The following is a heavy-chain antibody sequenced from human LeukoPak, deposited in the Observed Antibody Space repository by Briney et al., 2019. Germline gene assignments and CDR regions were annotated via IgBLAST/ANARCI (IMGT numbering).Heavy chain of an antibody. J-gene: IGHJ6*03. CDR1: GFTFSSYA. Sequence: GGSLRLSCAASGFTFSSYATSWVRQAPGKGLEWVSAISGSGGSTYYADSVKGRFTISRDNSKNTLYLQMNSLRAEDTAVYYCAKHPWCSGGSCSYYYYYYMDVWGKGTTVTVSS. D-gene: IGHD2-15*01. CDR2: ISGSGGST. V-gene: IGHV3-23*01. CDR3: AKHPWCSGGSCSYYYYYYMDV.